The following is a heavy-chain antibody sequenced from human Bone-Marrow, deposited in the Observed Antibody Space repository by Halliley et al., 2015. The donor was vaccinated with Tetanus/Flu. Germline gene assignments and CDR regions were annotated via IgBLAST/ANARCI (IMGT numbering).Heavy chain of an antibody. V-gene: IGHV5-51*01. CDR2: IYPGDSGV. D-gene: IGHD3-16*01. Sequence: EVQLVQSGAEVKKPGESLKISCQGSGYKFTNSWIGWVRQMPGKGLEWVAIIYPGDSGVRYSPSFEGQVTISADKSLRTAYLQWSSLKASDTAMYYCFLDGGPHILGGSFETWGQGTMVIVSS. CDR1: GYKFTNSW. J-gene: IGHJ3*02. CDR3: FLDGGPHILGGSFET.